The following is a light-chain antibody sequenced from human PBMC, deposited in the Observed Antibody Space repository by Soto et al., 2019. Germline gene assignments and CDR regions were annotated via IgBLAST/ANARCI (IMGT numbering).Light chain of an antibody. CDR2: SNN. Sequence: QSVLTQPPLASGTPGQRVTISCSGSSSNIGSNTVNWYQQLPGTAPKLLIYSNNQRPSGVPDRFSGSKSGTSASLAISGLQSEDEADYYCAAWDDRLNGPVFGGGTKVTVL. CDR1: SSNIGSNT. V-gene: IGLV1-44*01. J-gene: IGLJ2*01. CDR3: AAWDDRLNGPV.